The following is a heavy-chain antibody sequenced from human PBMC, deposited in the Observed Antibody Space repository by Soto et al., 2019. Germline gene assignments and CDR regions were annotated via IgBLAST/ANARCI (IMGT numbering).Heavy chain of an antibody. D-gene: IGHD3-3*01. CDR3: ARGGRTIFGVEYYYGMDV. V-gene: IGHV1-18*01. CDR1: GYTFTSYG. Sequence: ASVQVSCKASGYTFTSYGIIWVRQAPGQGLEWMGWISAYNGNTNYAQKLQGRVTMTTDTSTSTAYMELRSLRSDDTAVYYCARGGRTIFGVEYYYGMDVWGQGTTVTVPS. J-gene: IGHJ6*02. CDR2: ISAYNGNT.